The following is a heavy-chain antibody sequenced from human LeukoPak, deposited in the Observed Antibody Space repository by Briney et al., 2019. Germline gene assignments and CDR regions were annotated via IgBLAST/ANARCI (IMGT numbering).Heavy chain of an antibody. CDR3: ARGDGDYELYYYYGMDV. CDR1: GFTFSSYE. V-gene: IGHV3-48*03. CDR2: ISSSGSTI. J-gene: IGHJ6*04. D-gene: IGHD4-17*01. Sequence: PGGSLRLSCAASGFTFSSYEMNWVRQAPGKGLEWVSYISSSGSTIYYADSVKGRFTISRDNAKNSLYLQMNSLRAEDTAVYYCARGDGDYELYYYYGMDVWGKGTTVTVSS.